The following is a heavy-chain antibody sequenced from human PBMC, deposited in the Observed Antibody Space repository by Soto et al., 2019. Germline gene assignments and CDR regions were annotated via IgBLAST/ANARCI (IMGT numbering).Heavy chain of an antibody. Sequence: GASVNVSCKASGGTFSSYAISWVRQAPGQGLEWMGGIIPIFGTANYAQKFQGRVTITADESTSTAYMELSSLRSEDTAVYYCARDSYYTSGNYFTYYTYAMDVWGQGTTVTVSS. CDR2: IIPIFGTA. D-gene: IGHD3-10*01. CDR3: ARDSYYTSGNYFTYYTYAMDV. V-gene: IGHV1-69*13. CDR1: GGTFSSYA. J-gene: IGHJ6*02.